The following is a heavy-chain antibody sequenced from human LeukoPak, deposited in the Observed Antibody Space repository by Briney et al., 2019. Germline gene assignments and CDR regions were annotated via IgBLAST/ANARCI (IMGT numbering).Heavy chain of an antibody. J-gene: IGHJ4*02. CDR2: ISSSSNAI. D-gene: IGHD3-22*01. V-gene: IGHV3-48*02. CDR1: GLTFSSYS. Sequence: GGSLRLSCAASGLTFSSYSMNWVRQAPGKGLEWVSYISSSSNAIYYADSVKGRFTISGDNAQNSLYLQMNSLRDEDTAVYYCARDLGSSGYDRSFDYWGQGSLVTVSA. CDR3: ARDLGSSGYDRSFDY.